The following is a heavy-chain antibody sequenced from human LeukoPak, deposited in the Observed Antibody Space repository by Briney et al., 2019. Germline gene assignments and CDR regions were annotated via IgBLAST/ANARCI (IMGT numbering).Heavy chain of an antibody. CDR2: ISYDGSNK. CDR1: GFTFSSYA. D-gene: IGHD1-1*01. CDR3: ARDNELAYYYGMDV. V-gene: IGHV3-30-3*01. J-gene: IGHJ6*02. Sequence: PGRSLRLSCAASGFTFSSYAMHWVRQAPGKGLEWVAVISYDGSNKYYADSVKGRFTISRDNAKNSLYLQMNSLRAEDTAVYYCARDNELAYYYGMDVWGQGTTVTVSS.